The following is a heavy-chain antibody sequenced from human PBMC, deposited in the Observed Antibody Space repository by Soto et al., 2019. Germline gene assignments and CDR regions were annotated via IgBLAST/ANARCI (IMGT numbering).Heavy chain of an antibody. Sequence: QVQLVQSGAEEKKPGSSVKVSCKASGGTFSSYAISWVRQAPGQGLEWMGGIIPIFGTANYAQKFQGRVTITADESTSTAYLELSSLRSEDTAVYYSAREPRGPPSGYDAPVTWGQGTLVTVSS. CDR1: GGTFSSYA. CDR2: IIPIFGTA. CDR3: AREPRGPPSGYDAPVT. D-gene: IGHD5-12*01. V-gene: IGHV1-69*01. J-gene: IGHJ5*02.